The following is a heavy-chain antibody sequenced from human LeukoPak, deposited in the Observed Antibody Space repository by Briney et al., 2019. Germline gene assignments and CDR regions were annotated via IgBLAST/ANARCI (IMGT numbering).Heavy chain of an antibody. CDR1: GGSFSDYS. V-gene: IGHV1-69*08. J-gene: IGHJ5*02. CDR3: VRSGYDYDWFDP. CDR2: IIAILDTA. Sequence: ASVKVSCKASGGSFSDYSISWVRQAPGQGLEWMGRIIAILDTAHYAQKFQGRFTITADKSTTTVYMELSSLRSDDTAVYYCVRSGYDYDWFDPWGQGTLVTVCS. D-gene: IGHD5-12*01.